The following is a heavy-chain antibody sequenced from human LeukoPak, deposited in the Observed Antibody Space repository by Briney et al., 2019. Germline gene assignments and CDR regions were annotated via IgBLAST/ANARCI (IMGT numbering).Heavy chain of an antibody. CDR2: IYHSGST. V-gene: IGHV4-30-2*01. CDR1: GGSISSGGYY. D-gene: IGHD5-12*01. Sequence: SQTLSLTCTVSGGSISSGGYYWSWIRQPPGKGLEWIGYIYHSGSTYYNPSLKSRVTISVDRSKNQFSLTLSSVTAADTAVYYCASSIVATITSFDYWGQGTLFTVSS. J-gene: IGHJ4*02. CDR3: ASSIVATITSFDY.